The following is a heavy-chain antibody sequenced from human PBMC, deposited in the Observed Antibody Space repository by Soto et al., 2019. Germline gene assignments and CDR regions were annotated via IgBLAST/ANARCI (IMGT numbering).Heavy chain of an antibody. Sequence: LSLTCTVSGGSISSGGYYWSWIRQHPGKGLEWIGYIYYSGGTYYNPSLKSRVTISVDTSKNQFSLKLSSVTAADTAVYYCARVFRYASSGYYRTFDYWGQGTLVTISS. V-gene: IGHV4-31*03. CDR3: ARVFRYASSGYYRTFDY. J-gene: IGHJ4*02. CDR2: IYYSGGT. D-gene: IGHD3-22*01. CDR1: GGSISSGGYY.